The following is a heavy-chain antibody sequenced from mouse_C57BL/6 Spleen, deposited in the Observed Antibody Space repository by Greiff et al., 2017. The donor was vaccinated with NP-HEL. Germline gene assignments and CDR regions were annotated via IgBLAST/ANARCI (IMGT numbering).Heavy chain of an antibody. V-gene: IGHV5-12*01. CDR3: ARQDGNYYFDY. J-gene: IGHJ2*01. CDR1: GFTFSDYY. CDR2: ISNGGGST. D-gene: IGHD2-1*01. Sequence: EVQGVESGGGLVQPGGSLKLSCAASGFTFSDYYMYWVRQTPEKRLEWVAYISNGGGSTYYPDTVKGRFTISRDNAKNTLYLQMSRLKSEDTAMYYCARQDGNYYFDYWGQGTTLTVSS.